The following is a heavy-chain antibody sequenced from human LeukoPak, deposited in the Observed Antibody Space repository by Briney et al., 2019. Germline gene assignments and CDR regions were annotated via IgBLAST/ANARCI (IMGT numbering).Heavy chain of an antibody. CDR1: GFTFSDHY. D-gene: IGHD1-26*01. CDR2: TRNKANSYTT. Sequence: GGSLRLSCAASGFTFSDHYMDWVRQAPGKGLERVGRTRNKANSYTTEYAASVKGRYTISRDDSKNSLYLQMNSLKTEDTAVYYCARGSGSYYYFDYWGQGTLVTVSS. V-gene: IGHV3-72*01. CDR3: ARGSGSYYYFDY. J-gene: IGHJ4*02.